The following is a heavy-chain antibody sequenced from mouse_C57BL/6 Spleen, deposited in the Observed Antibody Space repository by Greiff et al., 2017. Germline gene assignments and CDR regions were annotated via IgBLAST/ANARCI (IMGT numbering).Heavy chain of an antibody. Sequence: QVQLQQSGAELVRPGASVKLSCKASGYTFTDYYINWVKQRPGQGLEWIARIYPGSGNTYYNEKFKGKATLTAEKSSSTAYMQLSSLTSEDSAVYSCARLGYDYNYAMDYWGQGTSVTVSS. D-gene: IGHD2-4*01. CDR2: IYPGSGNT. CDR3: ARLGYDYNYAMDY. J-gene: IGHJ4*01. V-gene: IGHV1-76*01. CDR1: GYTFTDYY.